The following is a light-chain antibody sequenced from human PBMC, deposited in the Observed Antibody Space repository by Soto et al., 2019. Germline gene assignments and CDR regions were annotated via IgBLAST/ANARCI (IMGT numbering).Light chain of an antibody. J-gene: IGLJ3*02. CDR3: ASYTSSHTRV. Sequence: QSALTQPASVSGSPEKSLTNSCTGTSSDVGAYHYVSWYQHHPGKAPKLLIYDVDKRPSGISNRFAGSKSDNTASLTISGLQAEDEAEYFCASYTSSHTRVFGGGTKLTVL. CDR2: DVD. V-gene: IGLV2-14*03. CDR1: SSDVGAYHY.